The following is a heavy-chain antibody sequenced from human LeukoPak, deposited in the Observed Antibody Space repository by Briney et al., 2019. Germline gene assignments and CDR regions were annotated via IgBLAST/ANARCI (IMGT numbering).Heavy chain of an antibody. CDR2: IIPIFGTA. CDR3: ARVPSYYYDSSDAFDI. J-gene: IGHJ3*02. D-gene: IGHD3-22*01. Sequence: SVKVSCKASGGTFSSYAISWVRQARGQGLEWVGVIIPIFGTANYAQKFQGRVTITADESTSTAYMELSSLRSEDTAVYYCARVPSYYYDSSDAFDIWGQGTMVTVSS. V-gene: IGHV1-69*13. CDR1: GGTFSSYA.